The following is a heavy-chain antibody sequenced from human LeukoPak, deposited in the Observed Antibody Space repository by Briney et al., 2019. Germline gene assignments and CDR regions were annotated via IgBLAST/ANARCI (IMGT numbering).Heavy chain of an antibody. J-gene: IGHJ4*02. CDR1: GFRFNKDW. D-gene: IGHD2-2*01. CDR2: IKQDGSEM. V-gene: IGHV3-7*01. CDR3: ARARTLAVTPAAMPYYFDY. Sequence: GGSLRLSCAASGFRFNKDWMSWVRQAPGKGLEWVANIKQDGSEMYYVDSVEGRFTVSRDNAKNSLYLQMDSLRAEDTAVYYCARARTLAVTPAAMPYYFDYWGQGSLVAVSS.